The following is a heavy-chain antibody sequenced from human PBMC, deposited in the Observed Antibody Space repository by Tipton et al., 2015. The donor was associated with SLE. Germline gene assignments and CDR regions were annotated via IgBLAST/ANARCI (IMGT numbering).Heavy chain of an antibody. CDR3: ASGKLSYGGGDN. D-gene: IGHD4-23*01. CDR1: GFSISSGYY. Sequence: TLSLTCNVYGFSISSGYYWGWIRQSPGKGLEWIQNMYDSGSTYYNPSLKSRVTMSIDRSKNQFSLRLNSVTAADTAVYYCASGKLSYGGGDNWGQGTLVTVSS. V-gene: IGHV4-38-2*02. CDR2: MYDSGST. J-gene: IGHJ4*02.